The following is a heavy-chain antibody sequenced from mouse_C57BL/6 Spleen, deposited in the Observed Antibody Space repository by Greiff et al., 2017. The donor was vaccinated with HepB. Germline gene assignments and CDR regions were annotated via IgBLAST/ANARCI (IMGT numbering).Heavy chain of an antibody. CDR3: ARGENYSKWFAY. Sequence: EVMLVESGGGLVKPGGSLKLSCAASGFTFSSYAMSWVRQTPEKRLEWVATISDGGSYTYYPDNVKGRFTISRDNAKNNPYLQMSHLKSEDTAMYYCARGENYSKWFAYWGQGTLVTVSA. CDR1: GFTFSSYA. J-gene: IGHJ3*01. V-gene: IGHV5-4*03. CDR2: ISDGGSYT. D-gene: IGHD2-5*01.